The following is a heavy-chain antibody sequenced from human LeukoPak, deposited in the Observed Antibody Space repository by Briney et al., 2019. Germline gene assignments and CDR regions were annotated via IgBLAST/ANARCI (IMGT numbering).Heavy chain of an antibody. CDR1: GYRFTSYW. CDR3: ARPASLTALNDAFDI. CDR2: IYPGDSDT. D-gene: IGHD7-27*01. V-gene: IGHV5-51*01. Sequence: GESLKISCKGSGYRFTSYWIGWVRQMPGKGLEWMGIIYPGDSDTRYSPSFQGQVTISADKSISTAYLQWSSLKASDTAMYYCARPASLTALNDAFDIWGQGTMVTVSS. J-gene: IGHJ3*02.